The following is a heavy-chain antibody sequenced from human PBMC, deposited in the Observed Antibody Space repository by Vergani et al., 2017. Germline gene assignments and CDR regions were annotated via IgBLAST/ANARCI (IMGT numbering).Heavy chain of an antibody. CDR2: IRRRSEHYAT. CDR3: SAQTQSCHDY. J-gene: IGHJ4*02. V-gene: IGHV3-73*01. D-gene: IGHD3-10*01. CDR1: GFVFSESP. Sequence: EVQLMESGGGWAQPGGSLRLSCAASGFVFSESPIHWVRQVPGKGLEWLGHIRRRSEHYATAYGPSLIGRATISRDDSTNTAYLQLSSLGADEPAIYFCSAQTQSCHDYWGQGTLVAVSS.